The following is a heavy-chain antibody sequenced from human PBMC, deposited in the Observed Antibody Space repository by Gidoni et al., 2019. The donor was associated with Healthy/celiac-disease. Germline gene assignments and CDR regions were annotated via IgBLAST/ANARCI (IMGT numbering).Heavy chain of an antibody. CDR3: AKDSIARATDMPPFPPGAFDI. CDR2: ISGSGGST. CDR1: GFPFSSYA. Sequence: EVQLLESGGGLVQPGGSLRLSCAASGFPFSSYAMRWVRQAPGKGLEWVSVISGSGGSTYYADSVKGRFTISRDNSKNTLYLQMNSLRAEDTAVYYCAKDSIARATDMPPFPPGAFDIWGQGTMVTVSS. J-gene: IGHJ3*02. D-gene: IGHD6-6*01. V-gene: IGHV3-23*01.